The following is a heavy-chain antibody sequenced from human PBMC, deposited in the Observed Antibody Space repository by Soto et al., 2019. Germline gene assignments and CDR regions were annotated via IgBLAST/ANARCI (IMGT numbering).Heavy chain of an antibody. CDR1: GFTFSSYA. CDR2: ISGSGGST. Sequence: GGSLRLSCAASGFTFSSYAMSWVRQAPGKGLEWVSAISGSGGSTYYADSVKGRFTISRDNSKNTLYLQMNSLRAEDTAVYYCAKRWGDFWSGPNWFDPWGQGTLVTVSS. CDR3: AKRWGDFWSGPNWFDP. V-gene: IGHV3-23*01. J-gene: IGHJ5*02. D-gene: IGHD3-3*01.